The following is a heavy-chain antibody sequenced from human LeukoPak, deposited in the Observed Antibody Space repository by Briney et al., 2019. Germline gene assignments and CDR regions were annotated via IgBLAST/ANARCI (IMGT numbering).Heavy chain of an antibody. CDR1: GFSFTSYW. Sequence: GESLKISCKGSGFSFTSYWISWVRQMPGKGLEWMGRIDPIDSYTNYSPSFQGHVTISADKSISTASLQWSSLKASDTAMYYCARGPAANPADYYYYGMDVWGKGTTVTVSS. V-gene: IGHV5-10-1*01. CDR2: IDPIDSYT. D-gene: IGHD2-2*01. J-gene: IGHJ6*04. CDR3: ARGPAANPADYYYYGMDV.